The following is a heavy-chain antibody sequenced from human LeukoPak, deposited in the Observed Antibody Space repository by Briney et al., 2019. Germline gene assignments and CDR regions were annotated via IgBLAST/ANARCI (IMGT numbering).Heavy chain of an antibody. CDR3: ASGYSYGYNALDY. CDR1: GGSFSGYY. D-gene: IGHD5-18*01. J-gene: IGHJ4*02. V-gene: IGHV4-34*01. Sequence: SETLSLTCAVYGGSFSGYYWNWIRQPPGKGLEWIGEINHSGSTNYNPSLKSRVTISVDTSKNQFSLKLSSVTAADTAVYYCASGYSYGYNALDYWGQGTLVTVCS. CDR2: INHSGST.